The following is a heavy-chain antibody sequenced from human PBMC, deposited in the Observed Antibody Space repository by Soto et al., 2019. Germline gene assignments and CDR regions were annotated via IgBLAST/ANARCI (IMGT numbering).Heavy chain of an antibody. Sequence: SETLSLTCTVSGGSTSSSSYYWGWIRQPPGKGLEWIGSIYYGGSTYYNPSLKSRVTISVDTSKNQFSLKLSSVTAADTAVYYCAVVVIAMGTFDIWGQGTMVTVSS. J-gene: IGHJ3*02. CDR2: IYYGGST. CDR3: AVVVIAMGTFDI. V-gene: IGHV4-39*01. D-gene: IGHD2-21*01. CDR1: GGSTSSSSYY.